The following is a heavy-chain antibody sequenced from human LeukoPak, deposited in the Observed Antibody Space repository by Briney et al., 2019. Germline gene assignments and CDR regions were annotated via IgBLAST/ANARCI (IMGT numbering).Heavy chain of an antibody. CDR2: ISAYNGNT. V-gene: IGHV1-18*01. CDR1: GYTFTSYG. CDR3: ARVFVKERSSTSCYEVFDP. D-gene: IGHD2-2*01. Sequence: ASVKVSCKASGYTFTSYGISWVRQAPGQGLEWMGWISAYNGNTNYAQKLQGRVTMTTDTSTSTAYMELRSLRSDDTAVYYCARVFVKERSSTSCYEVFDPWGQGTLVTVSS. J-gene: IGHJ5*02.